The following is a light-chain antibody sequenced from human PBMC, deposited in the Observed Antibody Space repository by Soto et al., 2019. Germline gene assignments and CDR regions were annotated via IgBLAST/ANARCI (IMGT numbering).Light chain of an antibody. V-gene: IGLV2-23*03. CDR3: CSYAGSSTFV. CDR1: SSDVGSYNL. Sequence: SALTQPASVSGSPGQSITISCTGTSSDVGSYNLVSWYQQHPGKAPKLMVYEGSKRPSGVSNRFSGSKSGNTASLTISGLKAEDEADYYCCSYAGSSTFVFGGGTKLTVL. CDR2: EGS. J-gene: IGLJ2*01.